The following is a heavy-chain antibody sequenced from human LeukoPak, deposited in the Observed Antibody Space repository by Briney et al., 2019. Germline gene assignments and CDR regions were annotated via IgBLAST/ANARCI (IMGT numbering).Heavy chain of an antibody. D-gene: IGHD5-18*01. CDR3: AKGAGGFSYYNWFDP. CDR2: IYHSGST. CDR1: GGSISSRSDY. J-gene: IGHJ5*02. V-gene: IGHV4-39*07. Sequence: SETLSLTCTVSGGSISSRSDYWGWIRQPPGKGLEWIGSIYHSGSTYYNPSLKSRVSISLDTSKNQFSLKLASVTAADTAIYYCAKGAGGFSYYNWFDPWGQGTLVTVSS.